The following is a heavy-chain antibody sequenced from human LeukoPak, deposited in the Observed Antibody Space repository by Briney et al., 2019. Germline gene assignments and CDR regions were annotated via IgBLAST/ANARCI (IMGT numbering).Heavy chain of an antibody. CDR3: ASKWYCGGDCYYQIDF. CDR2: ISYDGSNK. CDR1: GFTFSSYA. D-gene: IGHD2-21*02. J-gene: IGHJ4*02. V-gene: IGHV3-30-3*01. Sequence: PGGSLRLSCAASGFTFSSYAMHWVRQAPGKGLEWVAVISYDGSNKYYADSVKGRFTISRDNSKNTLYLQMNSLRAEDTAVYYCASKWYCGGDCYYQIDFWGQGTLVTVSS.